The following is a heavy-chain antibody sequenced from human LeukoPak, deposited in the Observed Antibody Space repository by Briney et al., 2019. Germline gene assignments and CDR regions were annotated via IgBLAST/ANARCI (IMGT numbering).Heavy chain of an antibody. D-gene: IGHD2-2*01. CDR1: GFTFSSYA. J-gene: IGHJ3*02. V-gene: IGHV3-30-3*01. CDR2: ISYDGSNK. CDR3: ARDQIVVVPAALSLAFDI. Sequence: PGRSLRLSYAASGFTFSSYAMHWVRQAPGKGLEWVAVISYDGSNKYYADSVKGRFTISRDNSKNTLYLQMNSLRAEDTAVYYCARDQIVVVPAALSLAFDIWGQGTVVTVSS.